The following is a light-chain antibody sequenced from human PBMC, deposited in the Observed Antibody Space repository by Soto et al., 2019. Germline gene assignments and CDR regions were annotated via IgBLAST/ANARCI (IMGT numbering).Light chain of an antibody. CDR2: GAS. J-gene: IGKJ4*01. CDR3: QQYIHWPPLT. V-gene: IGKV3-15*01. CDR1: QSVRSN. Sequence: EIVMTQSPATLSVSPGERATLSCRASQSVRSNLAWYQQKPGQAPRLLIYGASTRATGIPARFSGSGSGTEFTLTISSLQSEDFAVYYCQQYIHWPPLTFGGGTKVEIK.